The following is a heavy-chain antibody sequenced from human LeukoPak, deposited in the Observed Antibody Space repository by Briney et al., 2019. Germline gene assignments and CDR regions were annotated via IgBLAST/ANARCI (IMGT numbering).Heavy chain of an antibody. CDR2: ISGSGGST. CDR3: AKEFMLRTVCSSTSCYDIGAFDY. CDR1: GFTFSSYA. V-gene: IGHV3-23*01. Sequence: PGGSLRLSCAASGFTFSSYAMSWVRQAPGKGLEWVSGISGSGGSTYNADSVKGRFTISRDNSKNTLYLQMNSLRAEDTAVYYCAKEFMLRTVCSSTSCYDIGAFDYWGQGTLAIVSS. J-gene: IGHJ4*02. D-gene: IGHD2-2*01.